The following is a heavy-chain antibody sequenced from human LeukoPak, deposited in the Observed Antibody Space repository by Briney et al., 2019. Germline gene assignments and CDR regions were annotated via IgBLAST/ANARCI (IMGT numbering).Heavy chain of an antibody. CDR1: GYTFTGYY. Sequence: ASVKVSCKASGYTFTGYYMHWVRQAPGQGLEWMGRINPNSGGTNYAQKFQGRVTMTRDTSISTAYMELSRLRSDDTAVYYCAGDLVVVTARSFDYWGQGTLVTVSS. J-gene: IGHJ4*02. CDR3: AGDLVVVTARSFDY. CDR2: INPNSGGT. V-gene: IGHV1-2*06. D-gene: IGHD2-21*02.